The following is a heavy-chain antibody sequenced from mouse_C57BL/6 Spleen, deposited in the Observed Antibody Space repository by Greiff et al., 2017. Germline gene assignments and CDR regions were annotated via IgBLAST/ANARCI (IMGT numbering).Heavy chain of an antibody. D-gene: IGHD1-1*01. CDR3: ARFGDYYGSSYDY. J-gene: IGHJ2*01. V-gene: IGHV1-52*01. Sequence: QVQLQQPGAELVRPGSSVKLSCKASGYTFTSYWMHWVKQRPIQGLEWIGNIDPSDSETHYNQKFKDKATLTVDKSSSTAYMQLSSLTSEDSAVYYCARFGDYYGSSYDYWGQGTTLTVSS. CDR1: GYTFTSYW. CDR2: IDPSDSET.